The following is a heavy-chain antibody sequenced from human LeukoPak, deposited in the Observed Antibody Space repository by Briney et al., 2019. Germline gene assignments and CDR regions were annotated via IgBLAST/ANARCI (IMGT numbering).Heavy chain of an antibody. CDR1: GFTFRSYW. CDR2: IKQDGSEK. D-gene: IGHD3-16*01. Sequence: PGGSLRLSCAASGFTFRSYWMSWVRQAPGKGLGWVANIKQDGSEKCYVDSVKGRFTISRDNAKNSLYLQMNSLRAEDTAVYYCARDGRGGYLDYWGQGTLVTVSS. V-gene: IGHV3-7*01. CDR3: ARDGRGGYLDY. J-gene: IGHJ4*02.